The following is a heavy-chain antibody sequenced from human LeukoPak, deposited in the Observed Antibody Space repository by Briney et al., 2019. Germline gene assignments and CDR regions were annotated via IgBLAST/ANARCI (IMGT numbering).Heavy chain of an antibody. CDR1: GGSISSYY. D-gene: IGHD3-22*01. V-gene: IGHV4-4*07. CDR2: IYTSGST. CDR3: ARGEYYYDSSGYYSYFDY. Sequence: SETLSLTCTVSGGSISSYYWSWIRQPAGKGPEWIGRIYTSGSTNYNPSLKSRVTMSVDTSKNQFSLKLSSVTAADTAVYYCARGEYYYDSSGYYSYFDYWGQGTLVTVSS. J-gene: IGHJ4*02.